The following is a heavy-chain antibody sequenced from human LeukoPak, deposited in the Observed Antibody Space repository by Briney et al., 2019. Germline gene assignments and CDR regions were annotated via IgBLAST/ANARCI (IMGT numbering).Heavy chain of an antibody. D-gene: IGHD1-1*01. CDR2: IRSKAYGETA. Sequence: PGGSLRLSCTASGFTFGDYAMSWIRQAPGKGLEWVGFIRSKAYGETADYAASVKGRFTISRDDSKAIAYLQMNSLKTEDTAVYHCTRDRGAYNLYDYWGQGTLVTVSS. J-gene: IGHJ4*02. CDR1: GFTFGDYA. V-gene: IGHV3-49*03. CDR3: TRDRGAYNLYDY.